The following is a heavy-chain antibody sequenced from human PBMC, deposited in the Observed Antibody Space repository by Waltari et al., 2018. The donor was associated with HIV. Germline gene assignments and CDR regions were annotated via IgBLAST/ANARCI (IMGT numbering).Heavy chain of an antibody. CDR3: ARGDSSNWTSTAGNWFDP. D-gene: IGHD6-13*01. Sequence: QVQLQQWGAGLLKTSETLSITCAVSGGSFSGYYWTWIRRPPGRGLEWIGEINHSGSTNYNASLKSRVTISVDTSKNQFSLKLSSVTAADTAVYYCARGDSSNWTSTAGNWFDPWGQGTLVTVSS. CDR1: GGSFSGYY. V-gene: IGHV4-34*01. J-gene: IGHJ5*02. CDR2: INHSGST.